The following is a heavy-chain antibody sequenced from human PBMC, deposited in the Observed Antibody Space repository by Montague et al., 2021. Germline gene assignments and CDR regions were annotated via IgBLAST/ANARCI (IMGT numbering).Heavy chain of an antibody. D-gene: IGHD3-16*01. CDR3: AIHPGGGGY. CDR2: IYSGGNI. CDR1: GFTVSNNY. Sequence: SLRLSCAVSGFTVSNNYMSWVRQAPGKGLEWASPIYSGGNIYYADSVNGRFTISRDSSRNTLYLQMNSLRTEDTAVYYCAIHPGGGGYWGQGPLVTVSS. J-gene: IGHJ4*02. V-gene: IGHV3-53*01.